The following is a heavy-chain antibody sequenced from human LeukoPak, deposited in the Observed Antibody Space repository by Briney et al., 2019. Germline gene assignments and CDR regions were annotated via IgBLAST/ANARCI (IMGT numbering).Heavy chain of an antibody. CDR2: IYYSGST. CDR1: GGSISSYY. Sequence: SETLSLTCTVSGGSISSYYWSWIRQPAGKGLEWIGYIYYSGSTNYNPSLKSRVTISIDTSKNQFSLKLRSVTAADTAVYYCARHEAVAGSGGDFDYWGRGTLVTVSS. CDR3: ARHEAVAGSGGDFDY. J-gene: IGHJ4*02. V-gene: IGHV4-59*08. D-gene: IGHD6-19*01.